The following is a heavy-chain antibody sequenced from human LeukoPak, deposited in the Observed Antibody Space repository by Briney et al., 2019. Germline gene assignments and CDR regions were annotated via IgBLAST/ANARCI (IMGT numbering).Heavy chain of an antibody. D-gene: IGHD5-18*01. V-gene: IGHV3-20*04. CDR2: INWNGRIT. J-gene: IGHJ6*03. Sequence: GESLRLSCAASGFTFDDYAMNWVRQVPGRGLEWVSGINWNGRITEYADSVKDRFAISRQNTKNSLYLYMNNLGGEDTALYFCARGSVQLWLRDTYYYMDVWGKGTTVTVSS. CDR3: ARGSVQLWLRDTYYYMDV. CDR1: GFTFDDYA.